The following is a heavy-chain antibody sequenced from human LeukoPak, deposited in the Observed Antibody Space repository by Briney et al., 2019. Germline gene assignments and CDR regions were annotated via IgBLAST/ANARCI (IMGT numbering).Heavy chain of an antibody. Sequence: GGSLRLSCAASGFTFSSYAMSWVRQAPGKGLEWVSAISGSGGSTYYADSVKGRFTISRDNSKNTLYLQMNSLRAEDTAVYYCARSIAVAGTPFDYWGQGTLVTVSS. V-gene: IGHV3-23*01. CDR3: ARSIAVAGTPFDY. D-gene: IGHD6-19*01. J-gene: IGHJ4*02. CDR2: ISGSGGST. CDR1: GFTFSSYA.